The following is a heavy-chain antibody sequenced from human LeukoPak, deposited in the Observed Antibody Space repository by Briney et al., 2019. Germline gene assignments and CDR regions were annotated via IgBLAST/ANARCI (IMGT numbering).Heavy chain of an antibody. CDR1: GGSISSTTYY. Sequence: SETLSLTCTVSGGSISSTTYYWAWIRQPPGKGLEWIGSIYKTGSTNYGPSLRSRVFISVDTSNNQFSLNLNSVTAADTAFYYCARGVDYWGQGILVTVSS. V-gene: IGHV4-39*02. CDR2: IYKTGST. J-gene: IGHJ4*02. CDR3: ARGVDY.